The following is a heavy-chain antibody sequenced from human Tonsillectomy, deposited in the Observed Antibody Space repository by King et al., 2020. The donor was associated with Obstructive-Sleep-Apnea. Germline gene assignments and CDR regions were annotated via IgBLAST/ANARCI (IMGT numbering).Heavy chain of an antibody. CDR1: GYTFTGYH. J-gene: IGHJ4*02. Sequence: QLVQSGAEVKKPGASVRVSCKASGYTFTGYHMHWVRQAPGHGLEWMGWTNPNSGGTNYAQKFQGRVTMTRDTSISTAYMELSSLRSDDTAVYYCATVAVATATFYFDYWGQGTLVTVSS. V-gene: IGHV1-2*02. D-gene: IGHD4-17*01. CDR3: ATVAVATATFYFDY. CDR2: TNPNSGGT.